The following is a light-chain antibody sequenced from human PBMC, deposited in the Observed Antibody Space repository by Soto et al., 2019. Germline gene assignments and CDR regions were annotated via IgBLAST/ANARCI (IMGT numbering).Light chain of an antibody. CDR1: QTIGRNY. J-gene: IGKJ4*01. CDR3: QQYASSPLLT. V-gene: IGKV3-20*01. Sequence: EMVLTQSPGTLSLSPGETATLSCRASQTIGRNYLAWYQQKPGQAPRLLIFGTSTRATGIPDRFSGSGSGTDFTLSISRLEPEDFAVYYCQQYASSPLLTFGGGTKVDNK. CDR2: GTS.